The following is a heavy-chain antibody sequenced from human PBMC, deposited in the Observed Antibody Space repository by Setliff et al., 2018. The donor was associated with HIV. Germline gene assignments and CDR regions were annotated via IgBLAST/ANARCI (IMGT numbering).Heavy chain of an antibody. CDR1: GYIFIRYY. V-gene: IGHV1-69*13. D-gene: IGHD2-2*01. Sequence: ASVKVSCKTSGYIFIRYYIFWVRQAPGQGLEWMGGIIPIFGTANYAQKFQGRVTITADESTNTAYMELSSLRSEDTAVYYCASPQPQGANQLLWSFDSWGQGALVTVS. CDR2: IIPIFGTA. CDR3: ASPQPQGANQLLWSFDS. J-gene: IGHJ4*02.